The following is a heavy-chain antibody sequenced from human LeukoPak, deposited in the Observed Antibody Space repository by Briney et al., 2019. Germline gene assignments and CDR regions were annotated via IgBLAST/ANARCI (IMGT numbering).Heavy chain of an antibody. CDR2: IKFDGSDK. Sequence: GGSLRLSCAASGFTFSNYWMSWVRQAPGKGLEWVANIKFDGSDKFYVDSVKGRFTISRDNAKNALYLQMNSLRVEDTAVYFCARDQWWQFIAVAITSYFDCWGQGTLVTVSS. CDR3: ARDQWWQFIAVAITSYFDC. J-gene: IGHJ4*02. V-gene: IGHV3-7*01. CDR1: GFTFSNYW. D-gene: IGHD6-19*01.